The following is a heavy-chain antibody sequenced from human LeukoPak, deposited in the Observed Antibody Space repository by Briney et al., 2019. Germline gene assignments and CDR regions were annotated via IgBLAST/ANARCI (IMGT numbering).Heavy chain of an antibody. CDR1: GYTFTSYG. CDR2: ISAYNGNT. J-gene: IGHJ4*02. V-gene: IGHV1-18*01. CDR3: ARLLGYCSGGSCYRIYFDY. Sequence: ASVKVSCKASGYTFTSYGISWVRQAPGQGLEWMGWISAYNGNTNYAQKLQGRVTMTTDTSTSTAYMELRSLRSDDTAVYYCARLLGYCSGGSCYRIYFDYWGQGTLVTVSS. D-gene: IGHD2-15*01.